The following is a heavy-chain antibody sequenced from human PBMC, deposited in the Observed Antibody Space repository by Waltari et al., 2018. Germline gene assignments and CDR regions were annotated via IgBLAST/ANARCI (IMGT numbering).Heavy chain of an antibody. CDR3: ARPDSSSWYYYYGMDV. D-gene: IGHD6-13*01. V-gene: IGHV4-34*01. J-gene: IGHJ6*02. CDR1: GGSFSGYY. CDR2: INHSGST. Sequence: QVQLQQWGAGLLKPSETLSLTCAVYGGSFSGYYWSWIRQPPGKGLEWIGEINHSGSTNHNASLKSRVTISVDTSKNQFSLKLSSVTAADTAVYYCARPDSSSWYYYYGMDVWGQGTTVTVSS.